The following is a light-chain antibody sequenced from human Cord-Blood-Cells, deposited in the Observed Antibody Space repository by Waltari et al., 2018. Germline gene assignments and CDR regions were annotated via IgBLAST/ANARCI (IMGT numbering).Light chain of an antibody. CDR3: QQYYSTPYS. V-gene: IGKV4-1*01. CDR2: WAS. CDR1: QRVLYSSNNKNY. J-gene: IGKJ2*03. Sequence: DIVMTQSPDPLAVSLGERATINCTSTQRVLYSSNNKNYLAWYQQKPGQPPKLLIYWASTRESGVPDRFSGSGSGTDFTLTISSLQAEDVAVYYCQQYYSTPYSFGQGTKLEIK.